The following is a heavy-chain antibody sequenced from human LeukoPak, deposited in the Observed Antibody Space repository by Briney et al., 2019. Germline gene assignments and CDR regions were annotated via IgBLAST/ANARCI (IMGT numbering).Heavy chain of an antibody. J-gene: IGHJ4*02. V-gene: IGHV3-23*01. D-gene: IGHD3-10*01. CDR2: ISSGGYST. Sequence: PGGSLRLSCAASGFTFSNYAMSWVRQAPGKGLDWVLGISSGGYSTYYAGSVKGRFTISRDNSKNTLYLQMNSLRAEDTAVYYCAKRNYFGAGTYSFDFWGQGTLVTVSS. CDR1: GFTFSNYA. CDR3: AKRNYFGAGTYSFDF.